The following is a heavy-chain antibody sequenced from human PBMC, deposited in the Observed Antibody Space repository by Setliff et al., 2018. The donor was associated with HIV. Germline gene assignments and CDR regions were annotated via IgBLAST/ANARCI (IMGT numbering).Heavy chain of an antibody. CDR1: GYSISSGYY. CDR2: IFHSAST. V-gene: IGHV4-38-2*01. Sequence: KTSETLSLTCAVSGYSISSGYYWGWIRQPPGKGLEWIGSIFHSASTTYNPSLKSRVTISIDTSKNQFSLKLTSVTAADTAVYYCARRGAYGYDYFDYWGPGTLVTVPQ. J-gene: IGHJ4*02. CDR3: ARRGAYGYDYFDY. D-gene: IGHD5-12*01.